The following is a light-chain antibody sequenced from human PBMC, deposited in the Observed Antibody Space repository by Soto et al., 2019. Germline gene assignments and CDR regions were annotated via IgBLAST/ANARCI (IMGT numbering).Light chain of an antibody. CDR3: AAWDDSLSGVV. Sequence: QPVLTQPPSASGTPRQRVTISCSGSSSNIGSNYVYWYQQLPGTAPKLLIYRNNQRPSGVTDRFSGSKSGTSASLAISGLRSEDEDDYYCAAWDDSLSGVVFGGGTKLTVL. CDR1: SSNIGSNY. CDR2: RNN. J-gene: IGLJ2*01. V-gene: IGLV1-47*01.